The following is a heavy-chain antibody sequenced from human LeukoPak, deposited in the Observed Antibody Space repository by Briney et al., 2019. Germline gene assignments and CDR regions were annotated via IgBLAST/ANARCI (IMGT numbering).Heavy chain of an antibody. CDR2: IYYSGST. V-gene: IGHV4-39*01. CDR3: ARGVRDYLFDAFNI. J-gene: IGHJ3*02. Sequence: SETLSLTCPVSGGSISSTNYYWGWLRQPPGKGLEWIGSIYYSGSTYYNPSLKSRVTISIDTSKNQFSLKLTSVTAADTSVYYCARGVRDYLFDAFNIWGPGTMVTVSS. D-gene: IGHD3-10*01. CDR1: GGSISSTNYY.